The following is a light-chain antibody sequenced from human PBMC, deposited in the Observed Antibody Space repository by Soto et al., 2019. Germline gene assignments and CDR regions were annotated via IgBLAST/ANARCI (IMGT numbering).Light chain of an antibody. J-gene: IGLJ1*01. V-gene: IGLV2-14*01. CDR3: SSYTSSSTPYV. Sequence: QSLLTHPASLSGSPGQSITISCTGTSSDVGGYNYVSWYQQHPGKAPKLMIYEVSNRPSGASNRFSGSKSGNTASLTISGLQAEDEADYYCSSYTSSSTPYVFGTGTKVT. CDR1: SSDVGGYNY. CDR2: EVS.